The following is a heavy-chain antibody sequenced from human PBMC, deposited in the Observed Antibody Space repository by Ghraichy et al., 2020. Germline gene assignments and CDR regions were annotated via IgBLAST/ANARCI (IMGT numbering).Heavy chain of an antibody. CDR1: GFTFGNAW. J-gene: IGHJ6*02. D-gene: IGHD2-2*02. Sequence: LSLTCAASGFTFGNAWMSWVRQAPGKGLEWVGRIKSKTDGGTTDYAAPVKGRFTISRDDSKNTLYLQMNSLKTEDTAVYYCTTGAGYCSSTSCYTPYYHYGMDVWGQGTTVTVSS. CDR3: TTGAGYCSSTSCYTPYYHYGMDV. CDR2: IKSKTDGGTT. V-gene: IGHV3-15*01.